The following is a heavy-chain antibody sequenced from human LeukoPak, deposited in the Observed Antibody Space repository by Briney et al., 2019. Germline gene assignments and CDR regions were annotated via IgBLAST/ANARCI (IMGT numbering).Heavy chain of an antibody. CDR3: AKDLRAGMAAFDI. Sequence: GGSLRLSCAASGFTFDDYAMHWVRQAPGKGLEWVSGISWNSGSIGYADSVKGRFTISRDNAKNSLYLQMNSLRAEDTALYYCAKDLRAGMAAFDIWGQGIMVTVSS. CDR1: GFTFDDYA. D-gene: IGHD5-24*01. J-gene: IGHJ3*02. V-gene: IGHV3-9*01. CDR2: ISWNSGSI.